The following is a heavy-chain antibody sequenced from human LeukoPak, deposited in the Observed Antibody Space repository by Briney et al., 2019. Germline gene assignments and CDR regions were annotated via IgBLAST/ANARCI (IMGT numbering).Heavy chain of an antibody. V-gene: IGHV3-30*03. CDR3: ARTGYYYDSSGYYFYYYYMDV. CDR2: ISYDGSNK. J-gene: IGHJ6*03. D-gene: IGHD3-22*01. CDR1: GFTFSNYA. Sequence: PGGSLRLSCAASGFTFSNYAMHWVRQAPGKGLEWVALISYDGSNKYHADSVKGRFTISKDNSKNTLYLQMNSLRAEDTAVYYCARTGYYYDSSGYYFYYYYMDVWGKGTTVTVSS.